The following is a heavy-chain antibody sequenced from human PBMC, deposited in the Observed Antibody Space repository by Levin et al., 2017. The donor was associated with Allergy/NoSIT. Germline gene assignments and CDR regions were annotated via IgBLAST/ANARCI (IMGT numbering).Heavy chain of an antibody. D-gene: IGHD1-1*01. J-gene: IGHJ4*02. CDR1: GFTFSSYT. CDR3: ARDGSHLGWNGYYFDY. Sequence: GGSLRLSCAASGFTFSSYTMHWVRQAPGRGLEWVAIISFDGNNKYYADSVKGRFTISRDNSKNTLYLQMNRLRAEDTAVYYCARDGSHLGWNGYYFDYWGQGTLVTVSS. CDR2: ISFDGNNK. V-gene: IGHV3-30-3*01.